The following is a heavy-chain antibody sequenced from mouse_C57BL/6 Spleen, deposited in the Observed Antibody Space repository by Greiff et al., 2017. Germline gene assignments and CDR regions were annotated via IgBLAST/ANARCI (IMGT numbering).Heavy chain of an antibody. J-gene: IGHJ4*01. CDR1: GYTFTTYP. CDR2: FHPYNDDT. Sequence: VQLQQSGAELVKPGASVKMSCKASGYTFTTYPIEWMKQNHGKSLEWIGNFHPYNDDTKYNEKFKDKATLTVEKSSSTVYLELSRLTSDDSAVYDCARTEKELGGAMDYWGQGTSVTVSS. V-gene: IGHV1-47*01. D-gene: IGHD4-1*01. CDR3: ARTEKELGGAMDY.